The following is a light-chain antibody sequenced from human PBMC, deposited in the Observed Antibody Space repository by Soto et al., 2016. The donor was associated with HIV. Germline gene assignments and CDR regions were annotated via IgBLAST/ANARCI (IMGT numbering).Light chain of an antibody. J-gene: IGLJ2*01. V-gene: IGLV3-21*03. CDR2: DDS. Sequence: SYVLTQPPSVSVAPGKTATITCGGDTIGSQSVYWHQQRPGQAPQLVVFDDSDRPSGIPERFSASKSGNTATLTISRVEAGDEADYYCQVWDRSSDHVVFGGGTKLSVL. CDR3: QVWDRSSDHVV. CDR1: TIGSQS.